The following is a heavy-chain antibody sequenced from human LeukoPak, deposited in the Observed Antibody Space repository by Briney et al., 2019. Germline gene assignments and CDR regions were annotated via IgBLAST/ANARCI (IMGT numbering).Heavy chain of an antibody. CDR1: GGTFSSYA. D-gene: IGHD6-6*01. Sequence: WASVKVSCKASGGTFSSYAISWVRQAPGQGLEWMGRIIPILGIANYAQKFQGRVTITADKSTSTAYMELSSLRSEDTAVYYCVYSSSSAGMQDYWGQGTLVTVSS. V-gene: IGHV1-69*04. CDR3: VYSSSSAGMQDY. CDR2: IIPILGIA. J-gene: IGHJ4*02.